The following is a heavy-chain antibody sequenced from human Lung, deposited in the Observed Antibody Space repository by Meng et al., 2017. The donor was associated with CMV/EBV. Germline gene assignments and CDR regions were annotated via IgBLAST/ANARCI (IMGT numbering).Heavy chain of an antibody. D-gene: IGHD6-6*01. CDR3: ARDHGVGSSSTSNSVAY. CDR2: IYSGGDT. J-gene: IGHJ4*02. Sequence: GGSXRLXCAASGFTVSSNYMSWVRQAPGKGLEWVSVIYSGGDTYYADSVKGRFTVSRDNSKNTLYLQMNSLRTDDTAVYYCARDHGVGSSSTSNSVAYWGQGTLVTVSS. CDR1: GFTVSSNY. V-gene: IGHV3-66*02.